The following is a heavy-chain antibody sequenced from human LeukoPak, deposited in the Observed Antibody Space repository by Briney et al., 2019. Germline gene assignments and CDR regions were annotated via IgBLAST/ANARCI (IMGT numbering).Heavy chain of an antibody. J-gene: IGHJ4*02. CDR3: ARDQYSGRFDY. CDR2: VYYSGSP. CDR1: GGSISNYY. Sequence: SETLSLTFTVAGGSISNYYWSWIRQPPGKGLECVGYVYYSGSPDYNPSLKSRVTISIDTSKNQFSLKLTSVTAADTAVYYCARDQYSGRFDYWGQGTLVTVSS. D-gene: IGHD1-26*01. V-gene: IGHV4-59*01.